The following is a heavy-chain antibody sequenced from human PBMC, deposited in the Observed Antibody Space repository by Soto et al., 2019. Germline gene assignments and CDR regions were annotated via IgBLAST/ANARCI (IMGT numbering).Heavy chain of an antibody. J-gene: IGHJ1*01. CDR1: GFTFSSYG. D-gene: IGHD6-19*01. CDR2: ISYDGSNK. CDR3: AKDALPVAGTERYFQH. Sequence: QVQLVESGGGVVQPGRSLRLSCAASGFTFSSYGMHWVRQAPGKGLEWVAVISYDGSNKYYADSVKGRFTISRDNSKNTLYLQMNSLRAEDTAVYYCAKDALPVAGTERYFQHWGQGTLVTVSS. V-gene: IGHV3-30*18.